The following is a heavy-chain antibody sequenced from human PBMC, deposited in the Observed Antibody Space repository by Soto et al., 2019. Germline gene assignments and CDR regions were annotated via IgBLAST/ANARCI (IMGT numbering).Heavy chain of an antibody. D-gene: IGHD6-19*01. CDR1: GGSITSAY. CDR2: ISYSGST. V-gene: IGHV4-59*01. Sequence: SETLSLTCTVSGGSITSAYWSWIRQPPGKGLECIGYISYSGSTNYNPSLKSRVTMSVDTSRNQFSLDLSSVTAADTAVYYCANSDWYNPDGYFQHWGQGTLVTVSS. J-gene: IGHJ1*01. CDR3: ANSDWYNPDGYFQH.